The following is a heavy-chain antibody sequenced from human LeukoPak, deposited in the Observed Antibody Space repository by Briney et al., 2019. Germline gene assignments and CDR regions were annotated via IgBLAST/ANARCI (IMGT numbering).Heavy chain of an antibody. J-gene: IGHJ5*02. D-gene: IGHD6-13*01. CDR3: ARGSMAIAAPNWFDP. CDR1: GDSVSSNSTA. CDR2: TYYRSKWYN. V-gene: IGHV6-1*01. Sequence: SQTLSLTCAISGDSVSSNSTAWNWIRQSPSRGLEWLGRTYYRSKWYNDYAVSVKGRITINPDTSKNQFSLQLNSVTPEDTAVYYCARGSMAIAAPNWFDPWGQGTLVTVSS.